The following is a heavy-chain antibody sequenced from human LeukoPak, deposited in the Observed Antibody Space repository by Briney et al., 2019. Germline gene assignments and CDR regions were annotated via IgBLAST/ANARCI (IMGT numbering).Heavy chain of an antibody. Sequence: GGSLRLSCAASGFTFDDYAMHWVRQAPGKGLEWVAVISYDGSNKYYADSVKGRFTISRDNSKNTLYLQMNSLRAEDTAVYYCAREYSSGPRYYYYGMDVWGQGTTVTVSS. CDR1: GFTFDDYA. CDR3: AREYSSGPRYYYYGMDV. V-gene: IGHV3-30-3*01. J-gene: IGHJ6*02. CDR2: ISYDGSNK. D-gene: IGHD6-19*01.